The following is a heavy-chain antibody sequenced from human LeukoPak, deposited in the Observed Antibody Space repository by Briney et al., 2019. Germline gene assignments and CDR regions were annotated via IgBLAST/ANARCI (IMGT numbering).Heavy chain of an antibody. Sequence: SETLSLTCTVSSDSISSYHWSWIRQPPGKGLEWIGYISYSGSTNYNPSLKSRVTISVDTSENQFSLKVSSVAAADTAVYYCARVGRGDYVWGSYSFDYWGQGTLVTVSS. V-gene: IGHV4-59*01. D-gene: IGHD3-16*01. CDR1: SDSISSYH. CDR2: ISYSGST. J-gene: IGHJ4*02. CDR3: ARVGRGDYVWGSYSFDY.